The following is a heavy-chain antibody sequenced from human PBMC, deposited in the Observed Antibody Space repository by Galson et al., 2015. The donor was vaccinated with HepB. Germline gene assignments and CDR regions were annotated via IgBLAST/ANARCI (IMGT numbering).Heavy chain of an antibody. D-gene: IGHD3-3*01. CDR3: SRDFEWSPGGDFLDS. CDR2: TYYRSKWYN. CDR1: GDSVSSNSAA. J-gene: IGHJ4*02. V-gene: IGHV6-1*01. Sequence: CAISGDSVSSNSAAWNWIRQSPSRGLEWLGRTYYRSKWYNDYAVSAESRITITPDTSKNQVSLQLHSVTPEDTAVYYCSRDFEWSPGGDFLDSWGQGTLVTVSS.